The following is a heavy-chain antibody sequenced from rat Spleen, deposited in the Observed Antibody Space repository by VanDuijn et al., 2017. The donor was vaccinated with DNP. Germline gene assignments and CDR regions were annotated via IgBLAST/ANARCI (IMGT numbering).Heavy chain of an antibody. CDR3: ARGGYYGPYYFDH. J-gene: IGHJ2*01. CDR1: GFSLTSYH. Sequence: QVQLKESGPGLVQPSQTLSLACTVSGFSLTSYHVHWVRQPSGKGLEWMGVMWTGGKTEYNSTVKSRLSISRDAAKRQVFLKMNSLQIEDTATYYCARGGYYGPYYFDHWGQGVMVTVSS. D-gene: IGHD1-6*01. CDR2: MWTGGKT. V-gene: IGHV2-43*01.